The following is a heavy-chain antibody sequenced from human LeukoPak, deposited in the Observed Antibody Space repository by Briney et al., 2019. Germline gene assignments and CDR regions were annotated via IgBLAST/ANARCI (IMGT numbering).Heavy chain of an antibody. D-gene: IGHD4-23*01. CDR2: VYYSGNT. Sequence: PSETLSLTCTVSGGSINNYYWSWIRQPPGKGLEWIAWVYYSGNTQYNPSLKSRVIISVDTSKNQFSLKLSSVTAADTAVYYCARGGGFDAFDIWGQGTMVTVSS. V-gene: IGHV4-59*12. CDR3: ARGGGFDAFDI. J-gene: IGHJ3*02. CDR1: GGSINNYY.